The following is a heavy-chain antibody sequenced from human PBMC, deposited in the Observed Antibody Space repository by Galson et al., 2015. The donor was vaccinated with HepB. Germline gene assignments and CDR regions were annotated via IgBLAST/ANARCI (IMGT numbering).Heavy chain of an antibody. CDR2: INPSGGST. D-gene: IGHD3-9*01. CDR3: ARGFDWLYPRGLSAFDI. Sequence: SVKVSCKASGYTFTSYYMHWVRQAPGQGLEWMGIINPSGGSTSYAQKFQGRVTMTRDTSTSTVYMELSSLRSEDTAVYYCARGFDWLYPRGLSAFDIWGQGTMVTVSS. V-gene: IGHV1-46*01. CDR1: GYTFTSYY. J-gene: IGHJ3*02.